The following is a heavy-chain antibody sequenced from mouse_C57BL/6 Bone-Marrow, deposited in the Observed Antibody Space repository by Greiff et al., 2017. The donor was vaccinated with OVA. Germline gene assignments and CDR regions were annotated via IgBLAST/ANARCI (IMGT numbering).Heavy chain of an antibody. CDR2: IYPGSGST. Sequence: QVQLQQSGAGLVKPGASVKLSCKASGYTFTSYWITWVKQRPGQGLEWIGDIYPGSGSTNYNEKFKSKATLTVETSSNTDYMQLSSLTTEDSAVDYCAKDDYYPYAMDYWGQGTSVTVSS. D-gene: IGHD1-1*01. CDR3: AKDDYYPYAMDY. J-gene: IGHJ4*01. V-gene: IGHV1-55*01. CDR1: GYTFTSYW.